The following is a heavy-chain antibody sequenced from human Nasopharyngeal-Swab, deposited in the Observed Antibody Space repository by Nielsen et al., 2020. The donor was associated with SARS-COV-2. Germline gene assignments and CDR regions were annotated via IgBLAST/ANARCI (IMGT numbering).Heavy chain of an antibody. CDR2: ISTKTGAP. Sequence: ASVKVSCKASGYTFTSNVLNWVRQAPGQGPEYIGWISTKTGAPTYAQAFTGRFVISLGTSVSTTYLQISSLKADDTAVYYCARENQEYANIWIDYWGQGTQVTASS. J-gene: IGHJ4*02. CDR1: GYTFTSNV. D-gene: IGHD1-1*01. V-gene: IGHV7-4-1*02. CDR3: ARENQEYANIWIDY.